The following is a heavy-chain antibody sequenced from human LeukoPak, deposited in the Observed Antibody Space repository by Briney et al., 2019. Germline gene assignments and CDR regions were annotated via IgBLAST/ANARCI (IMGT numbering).Heavy chain of an antibody. CDR3: ARDMTTVTTGGY. J-gene: IGHJ4*02. V-gene: IGHV3-66*01. CDR2: IYSGGST. Sequence: PGGSLRLSCAASGFIVSSNYMGWVRQAPGKGLEWVSVIYSGGSTYYADSVKGRFTISRDNSKNTLYLQMNSLRAEDTAVYYCARDMTTVTTGGYWGQGTLVTVSS. CDR1: GFIVSSNY. D-gene: IGHD4-17*01.